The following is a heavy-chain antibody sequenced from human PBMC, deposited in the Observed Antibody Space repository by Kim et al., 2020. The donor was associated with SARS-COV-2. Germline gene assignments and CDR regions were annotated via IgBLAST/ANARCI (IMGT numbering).Heavy chain of an antibody. CDR3: AKDGSDCSGGTCYSLQEFFDY. Sequence: GGSLRLSCAASGITFSSYGMQWVRQAPGKGLEWMGLISYDGTYKYYEDSVNGRFTISRDNSRNTLYLQMNSLRAEDTAVYYCAKDGSDCSGGTCYSLQEFFDYWGQGTLVTVSS. V-gene: IGHV3-30*18. CDR2: ISYDGTYK. J-gene: IGHJ4*02. D-gene: IGHD2-15*01. CDR1: GITFSSYG.